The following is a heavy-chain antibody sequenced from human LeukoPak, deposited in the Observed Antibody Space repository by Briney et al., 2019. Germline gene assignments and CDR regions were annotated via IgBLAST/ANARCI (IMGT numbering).Heavy chain of an antibody. Sequence: SQTLSLTCTVSGGSISSGGYYWSWIRQPPGKGLEWIGYIYHSGSTYYNPSLKSRVTISVDRSKNQFSLKLSSVTTADTAVYYCARDYYGSGSDTRDDYWGQGTLVTVSS. D-gene: IGHD3-10*01. J-gene: IGHJ4*02. CDR2: IYHSGST. V-gene: IGHV4-30-2*01. CDR3: ARDYYGSGSDTRDDY. CDR1: GGSISSGGYY.